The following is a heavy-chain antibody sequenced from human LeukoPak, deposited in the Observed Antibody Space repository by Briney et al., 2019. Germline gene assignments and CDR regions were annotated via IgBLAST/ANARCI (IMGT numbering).Heavy chain of an antibody. Sequence: GGSLRLSCAASGFTFSSYAMSWVRQAPGKGLEWVSAISGSGGSTYYADSVKGRFTISRDNSKNTLYLQMNSLRAEDTAVYYCARPPYDFWSGYPRPYYMDVWGKGTTVTVSS. V-gene: IGHV3-23*01. D-gene: IGHD3-3*01. CDR3: ARPPYDFWSGYPRPYYMDV. CDR1: GFTFSSYA. J-gene: IGHJ6*03. CDR2: ISGSGGST.